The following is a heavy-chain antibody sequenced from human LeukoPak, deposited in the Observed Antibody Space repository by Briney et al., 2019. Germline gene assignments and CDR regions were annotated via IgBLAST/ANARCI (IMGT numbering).Heavy chain of an antibody. Sequence: QPGGSLRLSCAASGFTFSTYWMSWVRQTPGKGLEWVANIKQDGSEKYYVDSVKGRFTVSRDNAKNSLYLQMNSLRAEDTAVYYCARGGEQLVYWGQGTLVTVSS. D-gene: IGHD3-10*01. V-gene: IGHV3-7*01. J-gene: IGHJ4*02. CDR1: GFTFSTYW. CDR2: IKQDGSEK. CDR3: ARGGEQLVY.